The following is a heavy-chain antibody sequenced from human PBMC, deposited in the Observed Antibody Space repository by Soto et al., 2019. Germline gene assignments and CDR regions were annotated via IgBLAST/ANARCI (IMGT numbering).Heavy chain of an antibody. CDR3: ARHATRYLGVPAAFGDWFDP. V-gene: IGHV5-10-1*01. CDR1: GYSFTSYW. Sequence: EVQLVQSGAGVKKPGESLRISCKGSGYSFTSYWISWVRQMPGKGLEWMGRIDPSDSYTNYSPSFQGHVTISADKSISTAYLQWSSLKASDTAMYYCARHATRYLGVPAAFGDWFDPWGQGTLVTVSS. CDR2: IDPSDSYT. D-gene: IGHD2-2*01. J-gene: IGHJ5*02.